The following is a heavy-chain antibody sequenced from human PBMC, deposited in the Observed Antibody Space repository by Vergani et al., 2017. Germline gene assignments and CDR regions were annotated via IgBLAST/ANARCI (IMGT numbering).Heavy chain of an antibody. J-gene: IGHJ3*02. V-gene: IGHV4-61*02. CDR3: ARDALDAFDI. Sequence: QVQLQESGPGLVKPSQTLSLTCTVSGGSISSGSYYWSWIRQPAGKGLEWIGRIYTSGSPNYNPSLKSRVTISVDTSKNQFSLKLSSVTAADTAVYYCARDALDAFDIWGQGTMVTVSS. CDR1: GGSISSGSYY. CDR2: IYTSGSP.